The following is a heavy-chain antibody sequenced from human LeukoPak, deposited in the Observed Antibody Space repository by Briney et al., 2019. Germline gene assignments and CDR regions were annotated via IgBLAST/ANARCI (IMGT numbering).Heavy chain of an antibody. V-gene: IGHV1-69*05. Sequence: GASVKVSCKASGGTFSSYAISWVRQAPGQGLEWMGGIIPIFGTANYAQKFQGRVTITTDESTSTAYMELSSLRSEDTAVYYCATSGGRSSSDPQRSYYYYHYMDVWGKGTTVTVSS. J-gene: IGHJ6*03. CDR1: GGTFSSYA. CDR2: IIPIFGTA. D-gene: IGHD6-6*01. CDR3: ATSGGRSSSDPQRSYYYYHYMDV.